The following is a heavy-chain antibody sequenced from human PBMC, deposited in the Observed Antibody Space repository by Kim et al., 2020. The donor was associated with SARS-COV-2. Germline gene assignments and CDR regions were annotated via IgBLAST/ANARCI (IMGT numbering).Heavy chain of an antibody. CDR2: IIPIFGTA. D-gene: IGHD4-17*01. CDR1: GGTFSSYA. V-gene: IGHV1-69*13. J-gene: IGHJ3*02. CDR3: AEGPTVVTFSPWMVANDAFDI. Sequence: SVKVSCKASGGTFSSYAISWVRQAPGQGLEWMGGIIPIFGTANYAQKFQGRVTITADESTSTAYMELSSLRSEDTAVYYCAEGPTVVTFSPWMVANDAFDIWGQGTMVTVSS.